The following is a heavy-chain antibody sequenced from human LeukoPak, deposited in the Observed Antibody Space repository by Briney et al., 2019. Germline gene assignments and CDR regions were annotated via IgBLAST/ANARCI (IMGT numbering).Heavy chain of an antibody. CDR2: VNWNGRST. CDR1: GFTFDDYG. CDR3: ARGHGSGSYEAIDY. Sequence: PGGSLRLSCAASGFTFDDYGMSWVRQAPGKGLEWVSGVNWNGRSTGYADSVKGQFTISRDNAKNSLYLQMNSLRAEDTALYYCARGHGSGSYEAIDYWGQGTLVTVSS. D-gene: IGHD3-10*01. J-gene: IGHJ4*02. V-gene: IGHV3-20*04.